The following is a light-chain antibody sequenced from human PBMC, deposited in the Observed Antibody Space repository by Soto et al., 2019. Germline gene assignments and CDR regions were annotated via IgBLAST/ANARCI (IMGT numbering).Light chain of an antibody. V-gene: IGLV7-46*01. CDR2: DTS. CDR1: TGAVTSGHY. CDR3: LLAYSGVRV. Sequence: QDVVTQAPSLTVSPGGTVTLTCASSTGAVTSGHYPFWFQQRPGQALRTLIYDTSNKHSSTPARFSGSLLGGKAALTLSGAQPEDEADYYCLLAYSGVRVFGGGTKLTVL. J-gene: IGLJ3*02.